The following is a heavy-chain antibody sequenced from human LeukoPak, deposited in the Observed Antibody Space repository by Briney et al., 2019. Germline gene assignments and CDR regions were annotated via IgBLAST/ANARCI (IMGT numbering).Heavy chain of an antibody. CDR2: ISSSCSYI. V-gene: IGHV3-21*01. CDR1: GFTFSSYS. J-gene: IGHJ4*02. CDR3: ARVDSSGYYYGGVDYFDY. D-gene: IGHD3-22*01. Sequence: PGGSLRLSCAASGFTFSSYSMNWVRQAPGKGLEWVSSISSSCSYIYYADSVNGRFTISRDNAKNSLYLQMNSLRAEDTAVYYCARVDSSGYYYGGVDYFDYWGQGALVTVSS.